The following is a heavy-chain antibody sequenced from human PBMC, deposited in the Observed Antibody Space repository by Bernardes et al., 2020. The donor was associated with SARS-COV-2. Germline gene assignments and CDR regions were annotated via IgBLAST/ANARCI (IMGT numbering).Heavy chain of an antibody. CDR2: IYYSGSS. Sequence: SETLSLTCTVSGGSISGYYWSWIRQPPVQGLEWIGSIYYSGSSNYNPSLKSRVSISIDTSKNQFSLKLSSVSAADTAVYYCARDNLLGEYDTTGYAFDYWGQGNLVTVSS. CDR3: ARDNLLGEYDTTGYAFDY. V-gene: IGHV4-59*01. J-gene: IGHJ4*02. D-gene: IGHD3-22*01. CDR1: GGSISGYY.